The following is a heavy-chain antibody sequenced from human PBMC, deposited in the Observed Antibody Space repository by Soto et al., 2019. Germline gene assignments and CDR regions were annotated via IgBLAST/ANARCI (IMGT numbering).Heavy chain of an antibody. Sequence: QVQLVQSGAEVKKPGSSVKVSCKASGGTFSSYTISWVRQAPGQGLEWMGRIIPILGIANYAQKFQGRVTIXXEKATSTAYMELSSLSSEDTAVYYCARSGIGYFDLWGRGTLVTVSS. V-gene: IGHV1-69*02. J-gene: IGHJ2*01. CDR2: IIPILGIA. CDR3: ARSGIGYFDL. CDR1: GGTFSSYT. D-gene: IGHD1-26*01.